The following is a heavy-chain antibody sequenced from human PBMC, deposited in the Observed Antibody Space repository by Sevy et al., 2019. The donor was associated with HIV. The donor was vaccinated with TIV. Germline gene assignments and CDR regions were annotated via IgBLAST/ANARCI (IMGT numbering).Heavy chain of an antibody. V-gene: IGHV3-9*01. Sequence: GGSLRLSCAASGFAFGDYTMHWVRQAPGKGLEWVSGISWNGGAIAYADSVKGRFAIARDEAKNSLYLQISGLRVEDTALYFCARGTTWAGIEDYWGQGTLVTVSS. CDR2: ISWNGGAI. CDR1: GFAFGDYT. CDR3: ARGTTWAGIEDY. J-gene: IGHJ4*02. D-gene: IGHD3-3*02.